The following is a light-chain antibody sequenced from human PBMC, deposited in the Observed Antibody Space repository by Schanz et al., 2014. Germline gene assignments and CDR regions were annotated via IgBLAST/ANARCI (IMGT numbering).Light chain of an antibody. CDR2: DVN. CDR1: SSDIGAYNY. Sequence: QSALTQPASVSGSPGQSITISCTGTSSDIGAYNYVSWYQQFPDKAPKLMIRDVNYRPSGVSNRFSGSKSGNTASLTISGLQAEDEADYYCSSYTSSSTLVVFGGGTKLTVL. V-gene: IGLV2-14*01. J-gene: IGLJ3*02. CDR3: SSYTSSSTLVV.